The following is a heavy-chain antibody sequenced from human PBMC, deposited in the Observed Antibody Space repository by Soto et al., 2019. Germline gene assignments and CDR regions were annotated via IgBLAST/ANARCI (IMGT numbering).Heavy chain of an antibody. CDR2: IWSDGSNK. CDR1: GFTFSSYG. CDR3: GRRGSGTNSIDY. J-gene: IGHJ4*02. Sequence: QVQLVESGGGVVQPGRSLRLSCAASGFTFSSYGMHWVRQAPGKGLEWVAVIWSDGSNKYYADSVKDRFTVSRDNSKNTLYLQMNSLRDEDTAVYYCGRRGSGTNSIDYWGQGTLVTVSS. V-gene: IGHV3-33*01. D-gene: IGHD1-26*01.